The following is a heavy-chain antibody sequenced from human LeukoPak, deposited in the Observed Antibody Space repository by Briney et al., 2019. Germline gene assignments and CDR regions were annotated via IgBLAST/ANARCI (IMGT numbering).Heavy chain of an antibody. CDR1: GYTFTSYY. D-gene: IGHD5-12*01. Sequence: ASVKVSCKASGYTFTSYYMHWVRQAPGQGLEWMGMINPSGGSTTYAQKFQGRVTLTRDTSTSTVYMELSSLRSEDTVVYHCARGPPYGGYVNYWGQGTLVTVSS. CDR2: INPSGGST. CDR3: ARGPPYGGYVNY. J-gene: IGHJ4*02. V-gene: IGHV1-46*01.